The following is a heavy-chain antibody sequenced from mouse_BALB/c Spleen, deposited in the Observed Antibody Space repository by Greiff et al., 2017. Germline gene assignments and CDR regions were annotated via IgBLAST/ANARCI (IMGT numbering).Heavy chain of an antibody. Sequence: DVHLVESGGGLVKPGGSLKLSCAASGFTFSDYYMYWVRQTPEKRLEWVATISDGGSYTYYPDSVKGRFTISRDNAKNNLYLQMSSLKSEDTAMYYCARGNGGSREDYAMDYWGQGTSVTVSS. CDR3: ARGNGGSREDYAMDY. CDR1: GFTFSDYY. D-gene: IGHD1-1*01. V-gene: IGHV5-4*02. CDR2: ISDGGSYT. J-gene: IGHJ4*01.